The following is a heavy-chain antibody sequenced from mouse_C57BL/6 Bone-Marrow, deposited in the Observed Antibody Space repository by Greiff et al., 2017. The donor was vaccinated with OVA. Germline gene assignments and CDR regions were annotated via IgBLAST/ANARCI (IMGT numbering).Heavy chain of an antibody. Sequence: EVKLVESGGGLVQPGGSLKLSCAASGFTFSDYGMAWVRQAPRKGREWVGFISNLAYSSYYADTVTGRFTISRENAKNTLYLEMSSLRSEDTAMYYCARRGNPYAMDYWGQGTSVPVSS. CDR1: GFTFSDYG. D-gene: IGHD2-1*01. V-gene: IGHV5-15*01. CDR2: ISNLAYSS. CDR3: ARRGNPYAMDY. J-gene: IGHJ4*01.